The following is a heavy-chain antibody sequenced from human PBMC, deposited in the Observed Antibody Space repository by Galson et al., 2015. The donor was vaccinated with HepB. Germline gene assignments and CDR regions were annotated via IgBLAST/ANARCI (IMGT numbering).Heavy chain of an antibody. D-gene: IGHD2-2*01. CDR2: INPNTGDT. CDR3: ARGIGYCTSDSCSDLDF. Sequence: SVKVSCKASGYTFIAYYMHWVRQAPGQGLEWVGWINPNTGDTNYAQNFQGRVTMTRDTSISTAYMELRSDDTAVYYCARGIGYCTSDSCSDLDFWGQGTLVTVSS. J-gene: IGHJ4*02. CDR1: GYTFIAYY. V-gene: IGHV1-2*02.